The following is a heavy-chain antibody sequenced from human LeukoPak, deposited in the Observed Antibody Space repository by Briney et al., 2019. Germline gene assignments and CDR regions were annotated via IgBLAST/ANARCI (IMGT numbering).Heavy chain of an antibody. CDR3: AKSPPGTRGNFDY. CDR1: GFTFSSYD. J-gene: IGHJ4*02. CDR2: ISGSGGST. Sequence: SGGSLRLSCAASGFTFSSYDMSWVRQAPGKGLEWVSAISGSGGSTYYADSVKGRFTISRDNSKNTLYLQMNSLRAEDTAVYYCAKSPPGTRGNFDYWGQGTLVTVSS. D-gene: IGHD1-1*01. V-gene: IGHV3-23*01.